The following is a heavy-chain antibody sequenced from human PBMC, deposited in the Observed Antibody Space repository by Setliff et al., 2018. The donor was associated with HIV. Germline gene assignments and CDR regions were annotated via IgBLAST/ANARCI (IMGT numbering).Heavy chain of an antibody. CDR2: INPTGGST. CDR1: GYSFTNHY. D-gene: IGHD2-15*01. V-gene: IGHV1-46*01. J-gene: IGHJ5*02. Sequence: ASVKVSCKPSGYSFTNHYMHWVRQAPGQGLERMGVINPTGGSTRNTQKFQGRVAMTRDTSTSTVYMELSSLRSEDTAVYYCARVRYCSGGSCYGGEYWFDPWGQGTLVTVSS. CDR3: ARVRYCSGGSCYGGEYWFDP.